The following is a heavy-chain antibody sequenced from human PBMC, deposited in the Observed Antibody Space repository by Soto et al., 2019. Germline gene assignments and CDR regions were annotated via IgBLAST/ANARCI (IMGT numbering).Heavy chain of an antibody. CDR2: IYYTGAT. V-gene: IGHV4-59*01. CDR3: ARWNEGLDY. D-gene: IGHD1-1*01. CDR1: GVSINDYY. J-gene: IGHJ4*02. Sequence: QVQLQESGPGLVKPSETLSLTCTVSGVSINDYYWSWMRQPPGKGLAFVGFIYYTGATDYNPSLKSRVTLSLATSKKQVSVRLNSVAAADTAIYYCARWNEGLDYWCQGDLVTVSS.